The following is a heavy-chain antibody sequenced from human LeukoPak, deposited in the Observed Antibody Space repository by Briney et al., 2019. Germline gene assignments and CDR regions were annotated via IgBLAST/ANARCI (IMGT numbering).Heavy chain of an antibody. J-gene: IGHJ4*02. D-gene: IGHD5-12*01. CDR2: INHSGST. CDR1: GDSISSGDYY. V-gene: IGHV4-30-4*08. CDR3: ARLGGYSGYDPFDY. Sequence: PSQTLSLTCTVPGDSISSGDYYWSWIRQPPGNGLEWLGEINHSGSTNYNPSLKSRVAISVDTSKNQFSLKLSSVTAADTAVYYCARLGGYSGYDPFDYWGQGTLVTVSS.